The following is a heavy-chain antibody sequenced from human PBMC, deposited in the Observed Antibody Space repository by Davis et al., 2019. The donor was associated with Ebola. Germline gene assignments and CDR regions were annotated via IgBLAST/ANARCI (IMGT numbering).Heavy chain of an antibody. V-gene: IGHV3-21*01. CDR3: ARGDKYSSGWSLGYYGMDV. J-gene: IGHJ6*02. CDR2: ISSSSSYI. CDR1: DLTFRTSW. D-gene: IGHD6-19*01. Sequence: GESLKISCVVSDLTFRTSWMNWVRQAPGKGLEWVSSISSSSSYIYYADSVKGRFTISRDNAKNSLYLQMNSLRAEDTAVYYCARGDKYSSGWSLGYYGMDVWGQGTTVTVSS.